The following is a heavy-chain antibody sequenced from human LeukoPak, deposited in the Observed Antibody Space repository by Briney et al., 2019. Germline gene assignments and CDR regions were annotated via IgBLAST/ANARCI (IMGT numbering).Heavy chain of an antibody. J-gene: IGHJ6*03. Sequence: GGSLRLSCAGSGFTFSSYWMTWVRQAPGKRLEWVANIKQDGSEKYYVDSVKGRFTISRDNAKNSLYLQMSSLRAEDTAVYYCARVEYRSSSTYYYYYMDVWGKGTTVTVSS. CDR2: IKQDGSEK. D-gene: IGHD6-6*01. V-gene: IGHV3-7*04. CDR1: GFTFSSYW. CDR3: ARVEYRSSSTYYYYYMDV.